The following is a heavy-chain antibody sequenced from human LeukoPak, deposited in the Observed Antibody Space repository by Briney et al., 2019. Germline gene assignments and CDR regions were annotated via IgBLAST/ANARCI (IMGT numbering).Heavy chain of an antibody. Sequence: ASVKVSCKASGCTFTSYDINWVRQAPGQGLEWMGWMNRNSGNTGYAQKFQGRVTLTRNTSISTAYMELSSLRSEDTAVYYCAIVSAGWLQSLGYWGQGTLVTVSS. J-gene: IGHJ4*02. CDR2: MNRNSGNT. CDR1: GCTFTSYD. CDR3: AIVSAGWLQSLGY. D-gene: IGHD5-24*01. V-gene: IGHV1-8*01.